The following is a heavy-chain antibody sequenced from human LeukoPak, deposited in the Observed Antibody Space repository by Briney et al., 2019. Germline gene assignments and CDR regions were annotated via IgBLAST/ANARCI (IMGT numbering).Heavy chain of an antibody. Sequence: GSLRLSCAASGFTFSSYAMHWVRQAPGKGLEYVSAISSNGGSTYYANSVKGRFTISRDNSKNTLYLQMGSLRAEDMAVYYCVKGFRYFDLWGRGTLVTVSS. V-gene: IGHV3-64*01. CDR3: VKGFRYFDL. CDR1: GFTFSSYA. J-gene: IGHJ2*01. CDR2: ISSNGGST.